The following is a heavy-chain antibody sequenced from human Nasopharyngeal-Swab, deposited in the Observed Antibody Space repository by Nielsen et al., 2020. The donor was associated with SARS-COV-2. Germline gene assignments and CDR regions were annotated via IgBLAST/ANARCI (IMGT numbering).Heavy chain of an antibody. CDR2: ISSSSTAI. J-gene: IGHJ4*02. D-gene: IGHD3-22*01. V-gene: IGHV3-48*04. Sequence: WIRQPPGKGLEWVSYISSSSTAIYYADSVKGRFTISRDNAKNSLYPQMNSLRAEDTAVYYCARVRTDYYDSSGYYPSGGDDYWGQGTLVTVSS. CDR3: ARVRTDYYDSSGYYPSGGDDY.